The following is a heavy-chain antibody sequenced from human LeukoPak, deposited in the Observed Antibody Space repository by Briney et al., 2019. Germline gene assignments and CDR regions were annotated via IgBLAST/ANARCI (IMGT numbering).Heavy chain of an antibody. J-gene: IGHJ5*02. V-gene: IGHV3-23*01. CDR3: AKGVTDSGYSPPAS. D-gene: IGHD5-12*01. CDR1: GFTFSNYA. CDR2: MSPGGEET. Sequence: GGSLRLSCATSGFTFSNYAMSWVRQAPGKGLEWVSVMSPGGEETLYTESVKGRFTISRDNSRNMVFLEMNSLRVEDTAIYFCAKGVTDSGYSPPASWGQGTLVAVSP.